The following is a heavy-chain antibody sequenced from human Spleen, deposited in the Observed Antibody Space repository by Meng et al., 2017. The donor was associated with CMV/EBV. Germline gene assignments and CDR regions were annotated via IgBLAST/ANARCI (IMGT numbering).Heavy chain of an antibody. V-gene: IGHV1-18*01. Sequence: KAADYNFGNYGIAWVRQAPGQGLEWVGWVGAENGYTNYGQRFRGRVTVTADTFTNTAYMGMRSLGSDDSAMYYCARAGAAVTTNFDFWGQGTLVTVSS. CDR3: ARAGAAVTTNFDF. CDR1: DYNFGNYG. D-gene: IGHD4-17*01. J-gene: IGHJ4*02. CDR2: VGAENGYT.